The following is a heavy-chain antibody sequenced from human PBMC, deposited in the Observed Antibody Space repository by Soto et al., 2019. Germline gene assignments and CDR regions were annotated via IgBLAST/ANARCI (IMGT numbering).Heavy chain of an antibody. CDR1: GGPFSGGGYY. Sequence: QVQLQESGPGLVKPSQTLSLTCTVSGGPFSGGGYYWSWVRQAPGKGLEWMGYILHNGDTSYNPSLKRRITISKDTSKRQFSLNLSSVTAADTAVYYCARGDSTVSSVFDYWGQGMLVTVSS. CDR2: ILHNGDT. J-gene: IGHJ4*02. CDR3: ARGDSTVSSVFDY. D-gene: IGHD4-17*01. V-gene: IGHV4-31*03.